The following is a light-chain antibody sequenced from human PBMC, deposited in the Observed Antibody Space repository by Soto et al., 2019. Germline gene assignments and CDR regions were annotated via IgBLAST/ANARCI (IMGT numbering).Light chain of an antibody. CDR2: DND. J-gene: IGLJ2*01. CDR1: SSNIGNNY. Sequence: QSVLTQPPSVSAAPGQKVTISCSGSSSNIGNNYVSWYQQLPGTAPKLLMYDNDKRPSGIPDRFSGSKSGTSATLGITGLQTGDEADYYCGTWDSSLSAKVFGGGTKVTVL. V-gene: IGLV1-51*01. CDR3: GTWDSSLSAKV.